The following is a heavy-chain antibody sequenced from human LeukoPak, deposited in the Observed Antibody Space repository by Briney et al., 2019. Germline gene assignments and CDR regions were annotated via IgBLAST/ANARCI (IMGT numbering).Heavy chain of an antibody. CDR2: IYYSGST. D-gene: IGHD6-13*01. CDR3: ARFIAAADTIDY. J-gene: IGHJ4*02. V-gene: IGHV4-39*01. CDR1: GGSISSSSYY. Sequence: KPSETLSLTYTVSGGSISSSSYYWGWIRQPPGKGLEWIGSIYYSGSTYYNPSLKSRVTISVDTSKNQFSLKLSSVTAADTAVYYCARFIAAADTIDYWGQGTLVTVSS.